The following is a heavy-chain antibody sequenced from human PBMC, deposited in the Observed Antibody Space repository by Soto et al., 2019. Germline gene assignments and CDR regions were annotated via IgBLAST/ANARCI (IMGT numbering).Heavy chain of an antibody. CDR3: ARHDIVVVPAAHFDY. J-gene: IGHJ4*02. V-gene: IGHV4-39*01. CDR2: IYYSGST. Sequence: QLQLQESGPGLVKPSETLPLTCTVSGGSISSSSYYWGWIRQPPGKGLEWIGSIYYSGSTYYNPSLKSRVTISVDTSKNQFSLKLSSVTAADTAVYYCARHDIVVVPAAHFDYWGQGTLVTVSS. CDR1: GGSISSSSYY. D-gene: IGHD2-2*01.